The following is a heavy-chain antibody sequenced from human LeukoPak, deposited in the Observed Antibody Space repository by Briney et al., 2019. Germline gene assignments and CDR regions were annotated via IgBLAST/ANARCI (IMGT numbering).Heavy chain of an antibody. V-gene: IGHV3-7*01. D-gene: IGHD3-16*01. CDR2: IKEDGSES. J-gene: IGHJ4*02. CDR3: VRDSRPGGAMGLYHNFDL. CDR1: GFNFGEFW. Sequence: EGSLRLSCASSGFNFGEFWMGWVRQTPGMGLEWVADIKEDGSESFYVDSVKGRFTISRDNSKNSLDLKMNRLRGVATTLYFCVRDSRPGGAMGLYHNFDLWGLGTLVTVSS.